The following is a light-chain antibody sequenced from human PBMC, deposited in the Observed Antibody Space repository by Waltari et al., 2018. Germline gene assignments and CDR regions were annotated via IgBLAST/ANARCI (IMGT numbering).Light chain of an antibody. CDR2: EVS. CDR3: SSFTNISTLV. Sequence: QSALTQPASVSGSPGQTITISCTGTSSDVGGYNDVPWYHQHPGKAPKLMIYEVSNRPSGVSNRFSGSKSGNTAYLTISGLQAEDEADYYCSSFTNISTLVFGGGPKVTVL. J-gene: IGLJ2*01. CDR1: SSDVGGYND. V-gene: IGLV2-14*01.